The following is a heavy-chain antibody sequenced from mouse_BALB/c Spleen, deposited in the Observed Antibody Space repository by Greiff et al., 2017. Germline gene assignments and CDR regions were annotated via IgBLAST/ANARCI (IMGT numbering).Heavy chain of an antibody. CDR2: IYPGDGDT. CDR3: ARAGNYGSRFAY. Sequence: QVQLQQSGAELVRPGSSVKISCKASGYAFSSYWMNWVKQRPGQGLEWIGQIYPGDGDTNYNGKFEGKATLTADKSSSTAYMQLSSLTSEDSAVYFCARAGNYGSRFAYWGQGTLVTVSA. V-gene: IGHV1-80*01. CDR1: GYAFSSYW. J-gene: IGHJ3*01. D-gene: IGHD1-1*01.